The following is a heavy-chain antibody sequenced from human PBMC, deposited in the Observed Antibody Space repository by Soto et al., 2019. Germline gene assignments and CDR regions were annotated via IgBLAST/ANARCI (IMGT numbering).Heavy chain of an antibody. Sequence: QVQLQESGPGLVKPSQILSLSCTVSGGSISTVDYWWSWIRQSPDMGLEWIGHIYDGGRTYNNPSLESRVTMSVDTSKSQLSLTLSSVSAAETAVYYCARGPAGDKADSWGQGTLVTVSS. CDR1: GGSISTVDYW. CDR3: ARGPAGDKADS. CDR2: IYDGGRT. J-gene: IGHJ4*02. V-gene: IGHV4-30-4*01. D-gene: IGHD7-27*01.